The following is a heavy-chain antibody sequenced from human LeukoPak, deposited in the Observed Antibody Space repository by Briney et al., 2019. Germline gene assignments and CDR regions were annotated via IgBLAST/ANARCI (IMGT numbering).Heavy chain of an antibody. CDR1: TFTFGDYP. J-gene: IGHJ3*01. Sequence: GGSLRLSCTSATFTFGDYPLSWVRQAPGRGLEWITFIKTKPFGGASEYAASVKGRFTFSRDDSKNIAYLQMNRLNTEDTAVYYCTRHQSPYLDAFDVWGQGTMVTVAS. D-gene: IGHD2-2*01. CDR2: IKTKPFGGAS. CDR3: TRHQSPYLDAFDV. V-gene: IGHV3-49*04.